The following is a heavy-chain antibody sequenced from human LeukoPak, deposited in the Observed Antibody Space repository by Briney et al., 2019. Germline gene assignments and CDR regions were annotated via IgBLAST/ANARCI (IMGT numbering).Heavy chain of an antibody. D-gene: IGHD2-2*01. Sequence: SETLSLTCTVSGGSISSFYWSWIRQPPGKGLEWIGYIYYSGSTNYNPSLKSRVTISVDTSKNQFSLKLNSVTAADTAVYCCARVVSAAALSFDYWGQGTLVTVSS. J-gene: IGHJ4*02. CDR3: ARVVSAAALSFDY. CDR2: IYYSGST. V-gene: IGHV4-59*01. CDR1: GGSISSFY.